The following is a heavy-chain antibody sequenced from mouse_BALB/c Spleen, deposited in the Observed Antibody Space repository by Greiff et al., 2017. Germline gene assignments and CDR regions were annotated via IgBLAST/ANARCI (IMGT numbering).Heavy chain of an antibody. D-gene: IGHD2-10*01. CDR3: ARTYYGNYPYAMDY. CDR2: ISTYYGDA. V-gene: IGHV1S137*01. CDR1: GYTFTDYA. J-gene: IGHJ4*01. Sequence: VKLLESGAELVRPGVSVKISCKGSGYTFTDYAMHWVKQSHAKSLEWIGVISTYYGDASYNQKFKGKATMTVDKSSSTAYMELARLTSEDSAIYYCARTYYGNYPYAMDYWGQGTSVTVSS.